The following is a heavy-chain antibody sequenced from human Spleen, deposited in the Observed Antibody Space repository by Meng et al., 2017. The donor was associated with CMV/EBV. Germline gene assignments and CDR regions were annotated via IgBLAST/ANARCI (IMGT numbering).Heavy chain of an antibody. CDR3: ARSSSGDRYYYYYGMDV. CDR1: GFTVSSNY. CDR2: ISSSGSTI. J-gene: IGHJ6*02. D-gene: IGHD6-6*01. V-gene: IGHV3-11*04. Sequence: GESLKISCAASGFTVSSNYMSWVRQAPGKGLEWVSYISSSGSTIYYADSVKGRFTISRDNAKNSLYLQMNSLRAEDTAVYYCARSSSGDRYYYYYGMDVWGQGTTVTVSS.